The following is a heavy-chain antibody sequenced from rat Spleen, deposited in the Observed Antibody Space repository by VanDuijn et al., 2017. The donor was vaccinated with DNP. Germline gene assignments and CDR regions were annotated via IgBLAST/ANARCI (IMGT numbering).Heavy chain of an antibody. J-gene: IGHJ2*01. Sequence: EMQLQESGPGLVKPSQSLSLTCSVTDYSISRDYWGWIRKFPGNKMEWIGHINYSGRTSYNPSLTGRISITRDTSKNQFFLQLNSVTTEDTATYYSVRGHPPRGFDYWGQGVMVTVSS. CDR3: VRGHPPRGFDY. CDR1: DYSISRDY. CDR2: INYSGRT. D-gene: IGHD3-8*01. V-gene: IGHV3-1*01.